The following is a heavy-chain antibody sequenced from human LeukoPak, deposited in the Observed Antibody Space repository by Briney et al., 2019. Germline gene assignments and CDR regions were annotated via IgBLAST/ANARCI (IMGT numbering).Heavy chain of an antibody. CDR3: VRDLILVWTPGDDFDH. V-gene: IGHV3-74*01. Sequence: PGGSLRLSCAASGFTFSNYWMHWVRQAPGKGLEWVSRINERATIISYADSVKGRFTISRENARNTLYLQMNSLPAEDTAVYYCVRDLILVWTPGDDFDHWGQGTLVTVSS. CDR1: GFTFSNYW. CDR2: INERATII. J-gene: IGHJ4*02. D-gene: IGHD3-16*01.